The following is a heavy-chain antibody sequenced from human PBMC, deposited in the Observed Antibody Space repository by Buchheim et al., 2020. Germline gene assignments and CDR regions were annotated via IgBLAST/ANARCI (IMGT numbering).Heavy chain of an antibody. J-gene: IGHJ4*02. Sequence: QVQLVQSGAEVKKPGASVKVSCKASGYTFTSYDINWVRQAPGQGLEWMGWMNPNSGNTGYAQKFQGRVTMTRNTSISTAYMELSSLRSEDTAVYYCARGLGKLGFMVRGVIITGVDYWGQGTL. CDR1: GYTFTSYD. CDR3: ARGLGKLGFMVRGVIITGVDY. D-gene: IGHD3-10*01. CDR2: MNPNSGNT. V-gene: IGHV1-8*01.